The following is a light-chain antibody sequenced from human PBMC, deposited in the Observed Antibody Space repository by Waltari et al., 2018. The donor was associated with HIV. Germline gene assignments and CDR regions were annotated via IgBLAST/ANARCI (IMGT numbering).Light chain of an antibody. CDR2: DAS. CDR3: QQRYNWPLT. CDR1: QSVNTY. J-gene: IGKJ4*01. Sequence: DIVLTQSPATLSLSPGERATFSCRASQSVNTYLVWFQQKSGQAPRLLMYDASKRATGIPARFSGSGSGTDFTLTISSLEPEDFAVYYCQQRYNWPLTFGGGTKVEI. V-gene: IGKV3-11*01.